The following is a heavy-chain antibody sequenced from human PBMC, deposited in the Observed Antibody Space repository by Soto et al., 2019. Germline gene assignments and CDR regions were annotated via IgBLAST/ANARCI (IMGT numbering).Heavy chain of an antibody. Sequence: QVQLVESGGGVVQPGRSLRLSCAASGFTFSGYDMHWVRQAPGKGLEWVAVISYDGNNKYYADSVKGRFTISRDNSKNTLYLQMNSLRAEDTAVYYCAKGGRGTYYYYYGMDVWGQGTTVTVSS. J-gene: IGHJ6*02. CDR2: ISYDGNNK. CDR1: GFTFSGYD. CDR3: AKGGRGTYYYYYGMDV. D-gene: IGHD1-1*01. V-gene: IGHV3-30*18.